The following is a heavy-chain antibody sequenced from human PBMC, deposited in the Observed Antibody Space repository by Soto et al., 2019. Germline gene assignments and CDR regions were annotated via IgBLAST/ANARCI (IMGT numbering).Heavy chain of an antibody. CDR2: IYPGDSDT. D-gene: IGHD1-1*01. V-gene: IGHV5-51*01. J-gene: IGHJ4*02. Sequence: LGESLKISCKGSGYSFTSYWIGWVRQMPGKGLEWMGIIYPGDSDTRYSPSFQGQVTISADKSTSTAYLQWSSLKASDTAMYYCVRLFHDEGYLVYWGQGTLVTVSS. CDR1: GYSFTSYW. CDR3: VRLFHDEGYLVY.